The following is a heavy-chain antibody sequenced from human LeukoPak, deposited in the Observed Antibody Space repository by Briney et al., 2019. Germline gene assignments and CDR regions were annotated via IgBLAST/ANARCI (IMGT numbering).Heavy chain of an antibody. Sequence: PGGSLRLSCAASGFTFSSYGMHWVRQAPGKGLEWVAVIWYDGSNKYYADSVKGRFTISRDNSKNTLYLQMNSLRAEDTAVYYCAKDSWYCSSTSCYRGNYFDYRGQGTLVTVSS. D-gene: IGHD2-2*01. CDR3: AKDSWYCSSTSCYRGNYFDY. J-gene: IGHJ4*02. CDR2: IWYDGSNK. CDR1: GFTFSSYG. V-gene: IGHV3-33*06.